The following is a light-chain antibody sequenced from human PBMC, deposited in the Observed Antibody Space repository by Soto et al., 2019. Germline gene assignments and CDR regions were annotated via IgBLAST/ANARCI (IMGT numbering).Light chain of an antibody. V-gene: IGLV2-23*01. J-gene: IGLJ1*01. CDR2: KGT. CDR1: SSYVGAYNS. CDR3: CSSEHESTYL. Sequence: QAVLAQPASVSGSPGQSITISCTGTSSYVGAYNSVSWYQQHPHRAPQVIIYKGTQRPSGVSNRFSGSTSGNAASLTISALQADDEAEYFCCSSEHESTYLFGTGTXVTV.